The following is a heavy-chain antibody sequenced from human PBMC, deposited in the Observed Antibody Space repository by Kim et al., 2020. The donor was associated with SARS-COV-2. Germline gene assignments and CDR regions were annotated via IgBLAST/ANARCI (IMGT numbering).Heavy chain of an antibody. CDR3: ARAAVYSSSWYELPWFDP. D-gene: IGHD6-13*01. CDR1: GYIFTGYY. V-gene: IGHV1-2*05. CDR2: LNPNSGGT. Sequence: ASVKVSCKASGYIFTGYYIHWVRQAPGQGLECMGRLNPNSGGTNYAQKFQGRVTMTRDTSISTAYMELSRLRSDDTDVYYCARAAVYSSSWYELPWFDPWGQGTLVTVSS. J-gene: IGHJ5*02.